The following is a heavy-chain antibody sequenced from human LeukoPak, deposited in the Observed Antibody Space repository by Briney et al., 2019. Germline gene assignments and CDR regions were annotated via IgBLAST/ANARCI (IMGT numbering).Heavy chain of an antibody. Sequence: SVKVSCKASGGTFSSYAISWVRQAPGQGLEWMGRIIPILGIANYAQKFQGRVTITADKSTSTAYMELSRLRSDDTAVYYCARDHIVVVPAAMQDYYYGMDVWGQGTTVTVSS. D-gene: IGHD2-2*01. CDR3: ARDHIVVVPAAMQDYYYGMDV. CDR2: IIPILGIA. CDR1: GGTFSSYA. V-gene: IGHV1-69*04. J-gene: IGHJ6*02.